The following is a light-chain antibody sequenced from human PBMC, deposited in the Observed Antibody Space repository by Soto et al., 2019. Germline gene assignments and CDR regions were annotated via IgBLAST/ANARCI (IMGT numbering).Light chain of an antibody. CDR2: GAS. Sequence: EVLMTQSPATLSVSPGERATLSCRASESVSDNLAWYQQKPGQAPRLLIYGASFRATGIPATFSGSGSGTEFTLIISSLQSEDFAIYYCQQYNNWPRTFGQGTKVDIK. J-gene: IGKJ1*01. CDR1: ESVSDN. CDR3: QQYNNWPRT. V-gene: IGKV3D-15*01.